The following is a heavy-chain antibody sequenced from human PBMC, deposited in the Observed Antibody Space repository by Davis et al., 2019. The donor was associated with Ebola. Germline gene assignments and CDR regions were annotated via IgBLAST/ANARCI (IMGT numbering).Heavy chain of an antibody. CDR2: IHTSGST. CDR3: AREGRRDSSGYYYNY. J-gene: IGHJ4*02. D-gene: IGHD3-22*01. Sequence: PSETLSLTCTVSGGSISSYYWNWIRQPAGKGLEWIGRIHTSGSTNYNPSLKSRVTMSVDTSKNQFSLKLSSVTAADTAVYYCAREGRRDSSGYYYNYWGQGTLVTVSS. V-gene: IGHV4-4*07. CDR1: GGSISSYY.